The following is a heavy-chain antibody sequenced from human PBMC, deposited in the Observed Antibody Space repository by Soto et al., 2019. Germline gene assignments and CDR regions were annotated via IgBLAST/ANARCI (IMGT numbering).Heavy chain of an antibody. CDR1: GFFFTDYF. V-gene: IGHV3-11*01. CDR3: ARQLERRVGAASH. D-gene: IGHD1-26*01. Sequence: QVQLAESGGVLVKSGGSLTLSCSTSGFFFTDYFMSWIRQAPGKGLEWVSYISPSGDVTHYADSVKGRFTISRDNTKNSLFLQMSSLRDDDPAVYYCARQLERRVGAASHWGQGTRVSVSS. CDR2: ISPSGDVT. J-gene: IGHJ4*02.